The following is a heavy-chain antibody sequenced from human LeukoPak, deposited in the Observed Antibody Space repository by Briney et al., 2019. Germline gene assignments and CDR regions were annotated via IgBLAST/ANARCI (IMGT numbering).Heavy chain of an antibody. CDR3: ARDAFQGSSWSNWFDS. CDR2: INANTGST. CDR1: GYTFTSYG. D-gene: IGHD6-13*01. Sequence: GASVKVSCKASGYTFTSYGLNWVRQAPGQGLQWLGWINANTGSTNYAQIFQGRVTMTTDTSTSTAYLELTSLTSDDTAIYYCARDAFQGSSWSNWFDSWGQGTLVIVSS. V-gene: IGHV1-18*01. J-gene: IGHJ5*01.